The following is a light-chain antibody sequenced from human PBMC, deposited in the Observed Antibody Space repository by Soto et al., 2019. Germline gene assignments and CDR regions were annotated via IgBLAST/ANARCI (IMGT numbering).Light chain of an antibody. CDR3: QQYSDWPPIT. Sequence: EIVLPQSPGTLSLSPGESATLSCRASQSVSTYLAWYQQKPGQAPRLLIYGASTRATGVPARFSGSGSGTEFTLTISSLQSEDFAVYYCQQYSDWPPITFGQGTRLEI. CDR1: QSVSTY. J-gene: IGKJ5*01. CDR2: GAS. V-gene: IGKV3D-15*01.